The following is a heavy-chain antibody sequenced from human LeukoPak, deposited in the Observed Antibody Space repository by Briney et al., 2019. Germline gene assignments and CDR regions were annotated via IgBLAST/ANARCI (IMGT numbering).Heavy chain of an antibody. CDR3: AELGITMIGGV. CDR2: ISSSASTI. J-gene: IGHJ6*04. Sequence: GGSLRLSCAASGFTFSSYEMNWVRQAPGKGLEWGSYISSSASTIYYADSVKGRFTVFRANAKNSLYLQMNSLRAEDTAVYYCAELGITMIGGVWGKGTTVTISS. V-gene: IGHV3-48*03. D-gene: IGHD3-10*02. CDR1: GFTFSSYE.